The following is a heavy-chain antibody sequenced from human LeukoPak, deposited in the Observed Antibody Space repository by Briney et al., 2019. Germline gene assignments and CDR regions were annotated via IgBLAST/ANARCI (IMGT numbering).Heavy chain of an antibody. Sequence: GGSLRLSCGAFGFTFSRSWMSWVRQAPGKGLEWVANIKQDESETYYVDSVKGRFTVSRDNTKNSLNLQMDSLRAEDTAVYYCARISTAVAGADYWGQGTLVTVSS. D-gene: IGHD6-19*01. V-gene: IGHV3-7*01. CDR2: IKQDESET. J-gene: IGHJ4*02. CDR3: ARISTAVAGADY. CDR1: GFTFSRSW.